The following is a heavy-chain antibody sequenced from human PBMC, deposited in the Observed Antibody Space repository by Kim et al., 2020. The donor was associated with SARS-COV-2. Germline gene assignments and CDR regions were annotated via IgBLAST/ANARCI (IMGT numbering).Heavy chain of an antibody. CDR3: AKDRGDGYNFKSFDY. Sequence: DSVKGRFTISRDNSKNTLYLQMNSLRAEDTAVYYCAKDRGDGYNFKSFDYWGQGTLVTVSS. V-gene: IGHV3-23*01. D-gene: IGHD5-12*01. J-gene: IGHJ4*02.